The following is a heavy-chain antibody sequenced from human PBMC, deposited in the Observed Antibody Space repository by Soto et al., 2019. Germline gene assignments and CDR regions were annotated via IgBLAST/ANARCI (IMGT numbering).Heavy chain of an antibody. J-gene: IGHJ4*02. V-gene: IGHV3-21*01. Sequence: EVQLVESGGGLVKPGGSLRLSCAASGFTFSSYSMNWVRQAPGKGLEWVSSISSSSSYIYYADSVKGRFTISRDNSKNSLYRQMNSLRDEDTAVYYCARDRCLDYWGQGTLVTVSS. CDR2: ISSSSSYI. CDR1: GFTFSSYS. CDR3: ARDRCLDY.